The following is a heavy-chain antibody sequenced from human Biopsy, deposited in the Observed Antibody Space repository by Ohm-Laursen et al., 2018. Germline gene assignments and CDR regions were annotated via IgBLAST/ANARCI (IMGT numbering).Heavy chain of an antibody. CDR1: GESFNGYY. CDR3: TRKPNSLYYFDH. Sequence: SDTLSLTCAVYGESFNGYYWSWIRQTPGKGLEWIGEINHSGRTNYNPSLKSRVTISVDTSKNQFSLKVSSVTAADTAVYFCTRKPNSLYYFDHWGQGTLVTVSS. CDR2: INHSGRT. D-gene: IGHD1-14*01. V-gene: IGHV4-34*01. J-gene: IGHJ4*02.